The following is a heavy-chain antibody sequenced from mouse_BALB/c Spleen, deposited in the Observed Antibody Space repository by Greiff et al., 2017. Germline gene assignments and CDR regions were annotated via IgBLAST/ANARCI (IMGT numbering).Heavy chain of an antibody. CDR3: ARDYRLSFDY. J-gene: IGHJ2*01. D-gene: IGHD2-14*01. Sequence: EVQLQESGPGLVKPSQSLSLTCTVTGYSITSDYAWNWIRQFPGNKLEWMGYISYSGSTSYNPSLKSRISITRDTSKNQFFLQLNSVTTEDTATYYCARDYRLSFDYWGQGTTLTVSS. CDR2: ISYSGST. V-gene: IGHV3-2*02. CDR1: GYSITSDYA.